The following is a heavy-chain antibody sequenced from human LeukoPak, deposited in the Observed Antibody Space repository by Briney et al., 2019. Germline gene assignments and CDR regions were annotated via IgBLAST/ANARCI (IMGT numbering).Heavy chain of an antibody. D-gene: IGHD6-13*01. CDR3: ARVPVWYSSSWYGDY. Sequence: GGSLRLSCATSGFTFNIYGMHWVRQAPGKGLEWVAFIRYDGSNQYYADSVKGRFTISRDNSKNTLYLQMNSPRAEDTAVYYCARVPVWYSSSWYGDYWGQGTLVTVSS. V-gene: IGHV3-30*02. CDR2: IRYDGSNQ. CDR1: GFTFNIYG. J-gene: IGHJ4*02.